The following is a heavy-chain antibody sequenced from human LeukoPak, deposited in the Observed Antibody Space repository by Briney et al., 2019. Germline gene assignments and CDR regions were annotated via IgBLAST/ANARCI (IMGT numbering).Heavy chain of an antibody. J-gene: IGHJ5*02. CDR2: INAYNGNT. D-gene: IGHD6-19*01. Sequence: GASVKVSCKASGYTFTSYGISWVRQAPGQGLEWMGWINAYNGNTNYAQKLQGRVTMTTDTSTSTAYMELRSLRSDDTAVYYCARARRVGYSSGWYTGWFDPWGQGTLVTVSS. CDR1: GYTFTSYG. CDR3: ARARRVGYSSGWYTGWFDP. V-gene: IGHV1-18*01.